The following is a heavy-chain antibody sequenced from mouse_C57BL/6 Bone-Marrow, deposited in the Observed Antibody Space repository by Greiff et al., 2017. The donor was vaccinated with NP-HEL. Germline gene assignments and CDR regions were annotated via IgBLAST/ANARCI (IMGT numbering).Heavy chain of an antibody. V-gene: IGHV5-12*01. Sequence: EVMLVESGGGLVQPGGSLKLSCAASGFTFSDYYMYWVRQTPEKRLEWVAYISNGGGSTYYPDTVKGRFTISRDNAKNTLYLQMSRLKSEDTAMYYCARRRDDYDGPFDYWGQGTTLTVSS. J-gene: IGHJ2*01. CDR1: GFTFSDYY. CDR3: ARRRDDYDGPFDY. CDR2: ISNGGGST. D-gene: IGHD2-4*01.